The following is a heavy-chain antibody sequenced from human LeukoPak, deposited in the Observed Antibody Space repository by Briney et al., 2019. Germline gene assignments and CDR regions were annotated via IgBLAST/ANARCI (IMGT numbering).Heavy chain of an antibody. V-gene: IGHV3-30*18. CDR1: GLTFSGYG. D-gene: IGHD3-10*01. CDR3: AKALNFGNFDS. J-gene: IGHJ4*02. CDR2: ISYDGSNK. Sequence: GESLRLSCAVSGLTFSGYGMHWVRQAPGKGLEWVAVISYDGSNKYYADSVKGRFTISRDNSKNTLYLQMNSLRAEDTAVYYCAKALNFGNFDSWGQGTLVTVSS.